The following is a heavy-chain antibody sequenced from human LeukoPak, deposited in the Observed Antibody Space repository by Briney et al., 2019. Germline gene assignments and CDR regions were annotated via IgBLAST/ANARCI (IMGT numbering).Heavy chain of an antibody. CDR3: AREKMAAAGTDWFDP. D-gene: IGHD6-13*01. Sequence: GGSLRLSCAASGFTFSSYGMHWLRQAPGKGVEGVADIWYGGSNKYYVDSVKGRFTISRDNSKNTLYLQMNSLRAEDTAVYYCAREKMAAAGTDWFDPWGEGTRVTVSS. CDR1: GFTFSSYG. CDR2: IWYGGSNK. J-gene: IGHJ5*02. V-gene: IGHV3-33*01.